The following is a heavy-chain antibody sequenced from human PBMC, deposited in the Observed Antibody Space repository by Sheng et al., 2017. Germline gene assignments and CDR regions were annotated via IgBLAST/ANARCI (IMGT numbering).Heavy chain of an antibody. CDR1: GFTFGSYA. Sequence: EVQLLESGGGLVQPGGSLRLSCAASGFTFGSYAMSWVRQAPGKGLEWVSAISGSNTRTYYADSMKGRFTISRDNSKNTLYLQMNSLRAEDTAVYFCTKGDFYGSSNWGQGTLVTVSS. D-gene: IGHD3-10*01. CDR2: ISGSNTRT. J-gene: IGHJ4*02. V-gene: IGHV3-23*01. CDR3: TKGDFYGSSN.